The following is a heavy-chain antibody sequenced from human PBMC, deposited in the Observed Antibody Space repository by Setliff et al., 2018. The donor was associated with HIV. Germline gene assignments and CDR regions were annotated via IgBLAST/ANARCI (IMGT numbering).Heavy chain of an antibody. D-gene: IGHD4-17*01. V-gene: IGHV1-2*02. CDR2: INPNSGGT. J-gene: IGHJ4*02. CDR1: GYTFTNYA. CDR3: ARRVPPIPSGDLDY. Sequence: GASVKVSCKASGYTFTNYAIHWVRQAPGQRLEWMGWINPNSGGTTYAQKFQGRVTMTRDTSISTAYMEVSRLRSDDTAVYYCARRVPPIPSGDLDYWGQGTLVTVSS.